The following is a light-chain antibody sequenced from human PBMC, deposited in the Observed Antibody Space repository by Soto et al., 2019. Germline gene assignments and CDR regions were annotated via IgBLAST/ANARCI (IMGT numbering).Light chain of an antibody. CDR2: DAS. Sequence: EIVVTQSPATLSLSPGERATLSCRASQSVSSHLAWYQQKPGQAPRLLIYDASNRATGIPARFSGSGSGTDFTLTISSLEPEDFAVYYCQQRSNWPPTWTFGQGTKVDIK. CDR3: QQRSNWPPTWT. J-gene: IGKJ1*01. V-gene: IGKV3-11*01. CDR1: QSVSSH.